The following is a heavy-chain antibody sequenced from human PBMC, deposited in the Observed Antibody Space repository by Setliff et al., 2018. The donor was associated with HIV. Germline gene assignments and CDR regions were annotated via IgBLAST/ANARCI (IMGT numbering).Heavy chain of an antibody. Sequence: ASETLSLSCAASGFTFDDHGMSWVRQTPGKGLEWVSGINWNGGSTGYAESVKGRFTISRDNAKNALYLQMNSLRAEDTALYYCARDYMVRGGGYYMDVWGKGTTVTVSS. CDR3: ARDYMVRGGGYYMDV. CDR2: INWNGGST. D-gene: IGHD3-10*01. V-gene: IGHV3-20*04. J-gene: IGHJ6*03. CDR1: GFTFDDHG.